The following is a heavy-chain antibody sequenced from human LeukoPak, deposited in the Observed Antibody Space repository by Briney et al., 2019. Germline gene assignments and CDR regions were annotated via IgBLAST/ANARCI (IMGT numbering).Heavy chain of an antibody. Sequence: SAPSLINPTPTLTLTCTFSWCSLRTRGMCVIWIRQPPGKALEWLSHIAWDGDKFYSTSLKTRLPISKDTSKNQVVLTMTNMDPGDTATYYCARTSGGWRVDYWGQGTLVTVSS. CDR3: ARTSGGWRVDY. D-gene: IGHD6-19*01. V-gene: IGHV2-70*17. CDR2: IAWDGDK. J-gene: IGHJ4*02. CDR1: WCSLRTRGMC.